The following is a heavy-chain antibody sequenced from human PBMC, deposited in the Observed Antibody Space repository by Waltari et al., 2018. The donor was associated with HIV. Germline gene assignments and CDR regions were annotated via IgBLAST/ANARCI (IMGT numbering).Heavy chain of an antibody. J-gene: IGHJ5*02. D-gene: IGHD3-3*01. CDR2: SNPRSGGL. CDR1: GYPFSGDY. CDR3: ARDPLERSPVFWSGLNWFDP. Sequence: QVQLVQSGAEVKKPGASVKVTCRASGYPFSGDYMHWLRQAPGQGLEWMGGSNPRSGGLDYAQRFKGRVTRTRDTSISTAYMELSRLRSDATAAYYCARDPLERSPVFWSGLNWFDPWGQGTLVTVSS. V-gene: IGHV1-2*02.